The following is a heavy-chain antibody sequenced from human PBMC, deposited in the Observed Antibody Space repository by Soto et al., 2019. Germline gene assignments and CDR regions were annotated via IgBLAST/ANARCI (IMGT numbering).Heavy chain of an antibody. CDR1: GFTFSSYG. CDR2: ISYDGSNK. J-gene: IGHJ2*01. CDR3: AKGGSGSYYRRWYFDL. V-gene: IGHV3-30*18. Sequence: GGSLRLSCAASGFTFSSYGMHWVRQAPGKGLEWVAVISYDGSNKYYADSVKGRFTISRDNSKNTLYLQMNSLRAEDTAVYYCAKGGSGSYYRRWYFDLWGRGTLVTVSS. D-gene: IGHD1-26*01.